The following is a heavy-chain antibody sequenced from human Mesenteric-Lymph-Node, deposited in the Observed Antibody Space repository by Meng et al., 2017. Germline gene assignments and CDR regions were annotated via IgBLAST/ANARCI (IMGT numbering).Heavy chain of an antibody. D-gene: IGHD6-19*01. Sequence: GESLKISCAASGFTFSSYAMHWVRQAPGKGLEWVAVISYDGSNKYYADSVKGRFTISRDNSKNTLYLQMNSLRAEDTAVYYCAIAVAGMSPDYWGQGTLVTVSS. CDR1: GFTFSSYA. J-gene: IGHJ4*02. CDR2: ISYDGSNK. CDR3: AIAVAGMSPDY. V-gene: IGHV3-30*01.